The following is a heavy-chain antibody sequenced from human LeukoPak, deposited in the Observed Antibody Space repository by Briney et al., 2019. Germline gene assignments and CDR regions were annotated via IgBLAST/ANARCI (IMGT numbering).Heavy chain of an antibody. J-gene: IGHJ4*02. V-gene: IGHV3-30-3*01. CDR1: GFTFSSYA. CDR2: ISYDGSSK. D-gene: IGHD3-16*01. CDR3: AREGGDY. Sequence: GGSLRLSCAASGFTFSSYAMHWVRQAPGMGLEWVAVISYDGSSKYYADSVKGRFTISRDNSKNTLYLQMNSLRAEDTAVYYCAREGGDYWGQGTLVTVSS.